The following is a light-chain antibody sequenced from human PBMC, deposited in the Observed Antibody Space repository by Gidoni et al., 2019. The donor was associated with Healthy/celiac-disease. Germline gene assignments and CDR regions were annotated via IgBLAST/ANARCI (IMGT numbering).Light chain of an antibody. Sequence: EIVLTQSPGTLSLSPGERATLSCRASQSVSSSYLAWYHQKPGQAPRLLIYGAYSRATGIPDRFSGSGSGTDFTLTISRLEPEDFAVYYCQQYGSSPPLYTFGQGTKLEIK. J-gene: IGKJ2*01. CDR1: QSVSSSY. CDR3: QQYGSSPPLYT. V-gene: IGKV3-20*01. CDR2: GAY.